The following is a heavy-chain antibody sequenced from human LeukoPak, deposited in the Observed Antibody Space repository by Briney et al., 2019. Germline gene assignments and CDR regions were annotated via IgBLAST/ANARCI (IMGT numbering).Heavy chain of an antibody. J-gene: IGHJ3*02. D-gene: IGHD3-22*01. CDR3: ARGDTAMVGGYYYDSSAVFDI. V-gene: IGHV3-48*03. Sequence: QPGGSLRLSCAASGFTFSSYEMNWVRQAPGKGLEWVSYISSSGSTIYYADSVKGRFTISRDNAKNSLYLQMNSLRAEDTAVYYCARGDTAMVGGYYYDSSAVFDIWGQGTMVTVSS. CDR1: GFTFSSYE. CDR2: ISSSGSTI.